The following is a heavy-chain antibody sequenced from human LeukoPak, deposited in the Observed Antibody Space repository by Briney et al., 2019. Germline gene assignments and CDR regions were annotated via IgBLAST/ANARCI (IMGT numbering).Heavy chain of an antibody. V-gene: IGHV3-23*01. CDR2: ISGGGENT. Sequence: GGSLILSCGASGFTFTSYAMSWIRQAPGKGLEWVSAISGGGENTYYGDSVKGLFTISRDNSKNTLYLQMNSLRAEATAVYYCAKSGEYPITMIAPYYFAYWGQGTLVTVSS. J-gene: IGHJ4*02. CDR3: AKSGEYPITMIAPYYFAY. CDR1: GFTFTSYA. D-gene: IGHD3-22*01.